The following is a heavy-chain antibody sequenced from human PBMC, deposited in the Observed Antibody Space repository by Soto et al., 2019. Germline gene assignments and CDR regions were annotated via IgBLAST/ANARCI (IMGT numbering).Heavy chain of an antibody. CDR2: ISSSSSYI. CDR1: GFTFSSYS. V-gene: IGHV3-21*01. J-gene: IGHJ4*02. Sequence: PGGSLRLSCAASGFTFSSYSMNWVRQAPGKGLEWVSSISSSSSYIYYADSVKGRFTTSRDNAKNSLYLQMNSLRAEDTAVYYCARDTAYYDFWSGYYYFDYWGQGALVTVSS. CDR3: ARDTAYYDFWSGYYYFDY. D-gene: IGHD3-3*01.